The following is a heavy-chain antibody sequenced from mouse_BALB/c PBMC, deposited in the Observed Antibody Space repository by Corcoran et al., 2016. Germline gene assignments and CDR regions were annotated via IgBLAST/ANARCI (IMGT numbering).Heavy chain of an antibody. Sequence: EVQLQQSGAELVKPGASVKLSCTASGFNIKDTYMHWVKQRPEQGLEWIGRIDPANGNTKYDPKFQGKATITADTSSNTAYLQLSSLTSEDTAVYYCAMSPMITTGPLWYFDVWGAGTTVTVSS. CDR2: IDPANGNT. CDR3: AMSPMITTGPLWYFDV. V-gene: IGHV14-3*02. D-gene: IGHD2-4*01. J-gene: IGHJ1*01. CDR1: GFNIKDTY.